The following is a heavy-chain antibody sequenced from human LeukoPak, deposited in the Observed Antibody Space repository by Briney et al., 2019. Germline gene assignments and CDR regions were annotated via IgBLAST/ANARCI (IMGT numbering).Heavy chain of an antibody. CDR3: VWGVHMNV. V-gene: IGHV3-7*01. CDR1: GFTFSSYW. Sequence: GGSLRLSCAASGFTFSSYWMSWVRQPPGKGLEWLANIKQDGSEKYYVDSVKVRFTISRDNAKNSLYLQMNSLRAEDTAVYYCVWGVHMNVWGKGTTVTISS. D-gene: IGHD3-16*01. J-gene: IGHJ6*03. CDR2: IKQDGSEK.